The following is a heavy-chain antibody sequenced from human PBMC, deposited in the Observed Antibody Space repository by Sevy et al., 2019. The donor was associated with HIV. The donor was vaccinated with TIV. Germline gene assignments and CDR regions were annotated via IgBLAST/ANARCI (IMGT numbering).Heavy chain of an antibody. D-gene: IGHD3-3*01. CDR1: GFTFSRYL. Sequence: GGCLRLSCAASGFTFSRYLMHWVRQAPGKGLVWVSQMKNDGSSTTYADSVKGRFTISRDNAKNTLYLQMNSLRAEDTAVYYCAREGVDFWSGPVDFYYGMDVWGQGATVTVSS. CDR2: MKNDGSST. CDR3: AREGVDFWSGPVDFYYGMDV. J-gene: IGHJ6*02. V-gene: IGHV3-74*03.